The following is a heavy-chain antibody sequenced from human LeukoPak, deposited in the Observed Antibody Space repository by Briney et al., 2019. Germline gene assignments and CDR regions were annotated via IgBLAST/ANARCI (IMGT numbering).Heavy chain of an antibody. Sequence: GKSLRLSCGASGFTFTHHAMHWVRQAPGNGLESVAVIWSDATNKYYADSVKGRFAISRDDSNNMVYLQMNSLRVEDTAVYYCARDVQRGFDYTNSLDYWGQGTLVTVSS. CDR3: ARDVQRGFDYTNSLDY. CDR1: GFTFTHHA. CDR2: IWSDATNK. V-gene: IGHV3-33*01. D-gene: IGHD4-11*01. J-gene: IGHJ4*02.